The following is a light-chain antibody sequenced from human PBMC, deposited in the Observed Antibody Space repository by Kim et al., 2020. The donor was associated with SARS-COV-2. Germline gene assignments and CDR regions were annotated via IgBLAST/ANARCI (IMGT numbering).Light chain of an antibody. CDR3: LQGTHWPPIT. CDR1: QSLVSRNGITY. Sequence: ASISCRSSQSLVSRNGITYLSWFQQRPGQSPRRLIYTVSKRDSGVPDRFSGSGSGTDFTLKISRVEAEDVGVYYCLQGTHWPPITFGQGTRLGIK. CDR2: TVS. J-gene: IGKJ5*01. V-gene: IGKV2-30*01.